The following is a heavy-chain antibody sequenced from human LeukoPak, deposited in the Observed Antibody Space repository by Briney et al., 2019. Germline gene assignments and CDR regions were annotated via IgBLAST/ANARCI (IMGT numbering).Heavy chain of an antibody. D-gene: IGHD3-22*01. V-gene: IGHV3-23*01. CDR2: ISGSGENT. CDR3: SAGEGYYDSSDYYSAWAFNV. Sequence: GGSPRLSCEASGFTFSSYAMSWVRQAPGKGLEWVSAISGSGENTYYADSVKGRFTISRDNSKNTLYLQMNSLRAEDTAVYYCSAGEGYYDSSDYYSAWAFNVWGQGTMVTVSS. J-gene: IGHJ3*01. CDR1: GFTFSSYA.